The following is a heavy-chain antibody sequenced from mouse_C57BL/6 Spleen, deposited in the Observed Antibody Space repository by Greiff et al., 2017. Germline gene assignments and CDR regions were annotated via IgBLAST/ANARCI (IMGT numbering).Heavy chain of an antibody. Sequence: VHLVESGAELVRPGTSVKMSCKASGYTFTNYWIGWAKQRPGHGLEWIGDIYPGGGYTNYNEKFKGKATLTADKSSSTAYMQFSSLTSEDSAIYYCARAIYYGYDGYAMDYWGQGTSVTVSS. V-gene: IGHV1-63*01. CDR3: ARAIYYGYDGYAMDY. J-gene: IGHJ4*01. D-gene: IGHD2-2*01. CDR2: IYPGGGYT. CDR1: GYTFTNYW.